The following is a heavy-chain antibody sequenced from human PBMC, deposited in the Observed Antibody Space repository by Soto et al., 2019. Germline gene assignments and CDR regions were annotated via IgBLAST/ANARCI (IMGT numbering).Heavy chain of an antibody. Sequence: SETLSLTCTVSGGSISRGDYYWSWIRQPPGKGLEWIGYIYYSGSTYYNPSLKSRVTISVDTSKNQFSLKLSSVTAADTAVYYRASHMVRGVIRYYYGMDVWGQGTTVTVS. D-gene: IGHD3-10*01. J-gene: IGHJ6*02. CDR3: ASHMVRGVIRYYYGMDV. CDR2: IYYSGST. CDR1: GGSISRGDYY. V-gene: IGHV4-30-4*01.